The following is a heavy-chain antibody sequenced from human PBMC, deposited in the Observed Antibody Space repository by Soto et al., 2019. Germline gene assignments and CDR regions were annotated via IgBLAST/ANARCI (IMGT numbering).Heavy chain of an antibody. J-gene: IGHJ4*02. Sequence: VSVKVSCKXSGYPFTGYYMHWVRQAPVQGLEWMGWINPNSGGTNYAQKFQGRVTMTRDTSISTAYMELSRLRTDDTAVYYCVRAGSSWQQRVFVYWAQEALDAVSS. CDR2: INPNSGGT. CDR1: GYPFTGYY. V-gene: IGHV1-2*02. D-gene: IGHD6-13*01. CDR3: VRAGSSWQQRVFVY.